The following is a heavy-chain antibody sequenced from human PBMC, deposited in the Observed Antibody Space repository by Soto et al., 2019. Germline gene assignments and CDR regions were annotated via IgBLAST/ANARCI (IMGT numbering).Heavy chain of an antibody. Sequence: GGLLSPSDQISGSSFSKALLSWVRPAPVKKMEWVGRIKSKTDGGTTDYAAPVKGRFTISRDDSKNTLYLQMNSLKTEDTAVYYCTTLFLGGLEGWGSPLEPWGQGTL. J-gene: IGHJ5*02. D-gene: IGHD3-16*01. CDR3: TTLFLGGLEGWGSPLEP. CDR1: GSSFSKAL. V-gene: IGHV3-15*01. CDR2: IKSKTDGGTT.